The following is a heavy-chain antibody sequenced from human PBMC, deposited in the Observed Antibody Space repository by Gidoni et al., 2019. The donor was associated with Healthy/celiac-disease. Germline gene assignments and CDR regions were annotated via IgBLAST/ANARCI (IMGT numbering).Heavy chain of an antibody. Sequence: QVQLQQWGAGLLQPSETLSLTCPVYVGSFSGSYWSWIRRPPGKGLEWIGEINHSGSTNYNPSLKSQVTISVDTSKNQFSLKLSSVTAADTAVYYWARGGRYYGYWGQGTLVTVSA. J-gene: IGHJ4*02. V-gene: IGHV4-34*01. D-gene: IGHD3-10*01. CDR2: INHSGST. CDR1: VGSFSGSY. CDR3: ARGGRYYGY.